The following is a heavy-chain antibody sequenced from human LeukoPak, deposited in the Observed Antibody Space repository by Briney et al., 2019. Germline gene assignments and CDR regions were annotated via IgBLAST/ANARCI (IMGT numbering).Heavy chain of an antibody. CDR1: GYSISSGYY. Sequence: SETLSLTCTVSGYSISSGYYWGWIRQPPGKGLEWIGSIYYSGSTNYNPSLKSRVTISVDTSKNQFSLKLSSVTAADTAVYYCARVPLSDILTPYYMDVWGKGTTVTISS. V-gene: IGHV4-38-2*02. CDR2: IYYSGST. D-gene: IGHD3-9*01. J-gene: IGHJ6*03. CDR3: ARVPLSDILTPYYMDV.